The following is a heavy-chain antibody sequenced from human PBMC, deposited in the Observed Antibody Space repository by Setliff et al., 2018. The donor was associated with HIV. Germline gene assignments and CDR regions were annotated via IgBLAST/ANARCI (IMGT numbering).Heavy chain of an antibody. Sequence: PGGSLRLSCTASGFTFSNYAMHWLRQAPGKGLEWVAVIAYDGSNKHHADSVKGRFTISRDNPNNTLHLQMNRLRVEDTAVYYCAKVSRGTVVRGVNTVGYFDYWGQGTLVTVSS. D-gene: IGHD3-10*01. J-gene: IGHJ4*02. CDR2: IAYDGSNK. CDR3: AKVSRGTVVRGVNTVGYFDY. CDR1: GFTFSNYA. V-gene: IGHV3-30*04.